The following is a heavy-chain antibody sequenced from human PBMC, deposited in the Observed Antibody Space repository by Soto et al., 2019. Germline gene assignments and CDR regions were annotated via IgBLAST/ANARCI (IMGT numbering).Heavy chain of an antibody. CDR3: ATSVSTISTLDY. CDR1: GYIFTNYW. D-gene: IGHD4-17*01. J-gene: IGHJ4*02. CDR2: IYPGDSDT. Sequence: PGESLKISCKGSGYIFTNYWIGWVRQMPGKGLEWMGIIYPGDSDTRYSPSFQGQVTISADKSISTAYLQLSSLKASDTAIYYCATSVSTISTLDYWGQGTLVTVSS. V-gene: IGHV5-51*01.